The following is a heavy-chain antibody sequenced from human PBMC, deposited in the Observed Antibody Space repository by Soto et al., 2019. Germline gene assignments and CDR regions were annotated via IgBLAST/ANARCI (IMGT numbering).Heavy chain of an antibody. D-gene: IGHD5-12*01. CDR1: GFTFSTNS. Sequence: EVQLLESGGGLVQPGGSLRLSCAASGFTFSTNSMTWVRQAPGKGLEWVCGISGGGDSTHYADSVKGRFTISRDNSKNMVYXXXXXXXXXDTAVYFCSKWDGYGDQWGXXTLVTVSS. V-gene: IGHV3-23*01. J-gene: IGHJ5*02. CDR3: SKWDGYGDQ. CDR2: ISGGGDST.